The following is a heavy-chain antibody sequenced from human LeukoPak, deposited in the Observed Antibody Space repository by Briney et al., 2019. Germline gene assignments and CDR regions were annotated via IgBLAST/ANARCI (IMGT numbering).Heavy chain of an antibody. J-gene: IGHJ3*02. CDR2: ISDIGAST. Sequence: GGSLRLSCAASGFIFSNYAMSWVRQAPGKGLEWVSDISDIGASTNYVGSVKGRFTISRDNSKNMLYMQMNSLRAEDTALYYCARKGNGALDIWGQGTMVTVSS. D-gene: IGHD1-1*01. CDR1: GFIFSNYA. CDR3: ARKGNGALDI. V-gene: IGHV3-23*01.